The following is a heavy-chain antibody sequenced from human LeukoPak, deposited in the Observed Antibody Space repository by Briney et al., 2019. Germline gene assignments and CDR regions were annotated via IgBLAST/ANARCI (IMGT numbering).Heavy chain of an antibody. J-gene: IGHJ4*02. CDR1: GFTFSSNG. V-gene: IGHV3-30*02. D-gene: IGHD1-26*01. Sequence: SGGSLRLSCVASGFTFSSNGMHWVRQAPGKGLEWVTFIQYDGSKKYYADSVKGRFTISRDNAKNSLYLQMNSLRAEDTALYYCARGGRSKGDYWGQGTLVTVSS. CDR3: ARGGRSKGDY. CDR2: IQYDGSKK.